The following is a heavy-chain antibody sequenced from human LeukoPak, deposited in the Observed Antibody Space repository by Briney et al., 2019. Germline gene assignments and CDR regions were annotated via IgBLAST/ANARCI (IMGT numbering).Heavy chain of an antibody. CDR1: GGSLSSGNDY. J-gene: IGHJ5*02. CDR2: IYYSGST. CDR3: ARREKTGKFDP. V-gene: IGHV4-39*01. Sequence: SETLSLTCSVSGGSLSSGNDYWLWIRQPPGKGLEWIGSIYYSGSTYYNPSLKSRITISVDTSKNQFSLKLSSVTAADTAVYYCARREKTGKFDPWGQGTLVTVSS. D-gene: IGHD1-1*01.